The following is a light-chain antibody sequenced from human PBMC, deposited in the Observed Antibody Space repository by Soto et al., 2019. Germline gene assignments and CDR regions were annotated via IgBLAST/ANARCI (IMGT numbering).Light chain of an antibody. V-gene: IGLV1-40*01. CDR1: SSNIGAGYD. J-gene: IGLJ1*01. CDR3: CSYAGSSTFV. CDR2: EVS. Sequence: QSVLTQPPSVSGAPGQRVTISCTGSSSNIGAGYDVHWYQQLPGTAPKLMIYEVSKRPSGVSNRFSGSKSGNTASLTISGLQAEDEADYYCCSYAGSSTFVFGTGTKLTVL.